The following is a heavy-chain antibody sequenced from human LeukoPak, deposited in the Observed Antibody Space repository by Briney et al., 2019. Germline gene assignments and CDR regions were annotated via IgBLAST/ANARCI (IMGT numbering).Heavy chain of an antibody. CDR2: ISYDGSNK. Sequence: GRSLRLSCAASGFTFSSYGMHGVRQAPGRGLEWVAVISYDGSNKYCADSVKGRFTISRDNSKNTLYLQMNSLRAEDTAVHYCANPSLGGEELLPGVEGWGQGTLVTVSS. J-gene: IGHJ4*02. D-gene: IGHD2-15*01. CDR1: GFTFSSYG. V-gene: IGHV3-30*18. CDR3: ANPSLGGEELLPGVEG.